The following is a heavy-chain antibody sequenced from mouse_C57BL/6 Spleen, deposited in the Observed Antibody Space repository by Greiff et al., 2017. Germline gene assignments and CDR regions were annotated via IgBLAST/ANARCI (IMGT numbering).Heavy chain of an antibody. J-gene: IGHJ1*03. CDR3: ARREHGNWYFDV. D-gene: IGHD2-1*01. CDR2: IDPSDSET. CDR1: GYTFTSYW. V-gene: IGHV1-52*01. Sequence: QVQLQQPGAELVRPGSSVKLSCKASGYTFTSYWMHWVKQRPIQGLEWIGNIDPSDSETHYNQKFKDKATLTVDKSSSTAYMQLSSLTSEDSAVYYCARREHGNWYFDVWGTGTTVTVSS.